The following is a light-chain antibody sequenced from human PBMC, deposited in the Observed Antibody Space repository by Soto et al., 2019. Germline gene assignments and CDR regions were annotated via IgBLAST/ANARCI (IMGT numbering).Light chain of an antibody. Sequence: IQMTQSPSTLSASVGDRVSITCRARQSISRWLAGYQQKPWKAPKPPIYDASSLERGVPSRFSGSGSGTEFALAISRLRPDDFANYYCRQYNGYYRTFGQGTKLEIK. CDR1: QSISRW. CDR2: DAS. CDR3: RQYNGYYRT. J-gene: IGKJ2*01. V-gene: IGKV1-5*01.